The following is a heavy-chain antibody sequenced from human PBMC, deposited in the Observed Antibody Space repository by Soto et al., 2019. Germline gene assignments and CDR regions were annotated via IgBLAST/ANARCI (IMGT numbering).Heavy chain of an antibody. Sequence: EVQLVESGGGLIQPGGSLRLSCAVSGFTVSNNYMSWVRQAPGKGLEGVSVIYSGGYTAYGDSVKGRFTISRDNSKNTIFPQKNPRSGDDAAVFYWAANPGGGGYWGQGTLVTVSS. V-gene: IGHV3-53*01. CDR3: AANPGGGGY. CDR2: IYSGGYT. D-gene: IGHD3-10*01. J-gene: IGHJ4*02. CDR1: GFTVSNNY.